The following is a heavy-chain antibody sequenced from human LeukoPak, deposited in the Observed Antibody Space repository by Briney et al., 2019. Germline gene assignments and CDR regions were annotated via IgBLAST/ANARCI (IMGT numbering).Heavy chain of an antibody. Sequence: ASVKVSCKTSGGIFNSFAISWVRQAPGQRPEWMGRIIPVFDTTNYTQKFQGRVTTTADKSTSTAYMELSSLRSEDTAVYYCARGPSIYYYYMDVWGKGTTVTVSS. V-gene: IGHV1-69*06. CDR3: ARGPSIYYYYMDV. CDR1: GGIFNSFA. J-gene: IGHJ6*03. CDR2: IIPVFDTT. D-gene: IGHD2-2*01.